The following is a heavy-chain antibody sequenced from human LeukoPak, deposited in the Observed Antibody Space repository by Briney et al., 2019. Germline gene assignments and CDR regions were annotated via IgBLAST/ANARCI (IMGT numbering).Heavy chain of an antibody. CDR3: ARSSREVAHVPLDY. D-gene: IGHD5-24*01. J-gene: IGHJ4*02. CDR1: GGSISSYY. Sequence: SETLSLTCTVSGGSISSYYWSWIRQPPGKGLEWIGYIYYSGSTNYNPSLKSRVTISVDTSKNQFSLKLSSVTAADTAVYYCARSSREVAHVPLDYWGQGTLVTVSS. V-gene: IGHV4-59*08. CDR2: IYYSGST.